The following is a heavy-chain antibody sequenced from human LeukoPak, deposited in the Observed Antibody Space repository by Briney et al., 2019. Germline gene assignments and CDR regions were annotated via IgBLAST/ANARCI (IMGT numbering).Heavy chain of an antibody. CDR2: IISSSSYI. CDR1: GFTFSSYS. Sequence: GGSLRLSCAASGFTFSSYSMNWVRQAPGKGLEWVSSIISSSSYIYYADSVKGRFTISRDNAKNSLYLQMNSLRAEDTAVYYCARTPNGVVVVAAISFDYWGQGTLVTVSS. D-gene: IGHD2-15*01. V-gene: IGHV3-21*01. J-gene: IGHJ4*02. CDR3: ARTPNGVVVVAAISFDY.